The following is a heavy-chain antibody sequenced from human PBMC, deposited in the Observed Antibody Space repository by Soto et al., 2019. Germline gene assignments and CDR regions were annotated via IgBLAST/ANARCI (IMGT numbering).Heavy chain of an antibody. CDR1: GFTFSRYG. CDR2: IWYDGSNE. J-gene: IGHJ4*02. Sequence: QVQLVESGGGVVQPGRSLRLSCIASGFTFSRYGMHWVRQAPGKGRAWVAVIWYDGSNEYYADSVKGRFTISRDNSKNLRYLQMNSVRADDTAVYFCARESMIVIRLLWGQGNLVTVSS. D-gene: IGHD3-16*01. V-gene: IGHV3-33*01. CDR3: ARESMIVIRLL.